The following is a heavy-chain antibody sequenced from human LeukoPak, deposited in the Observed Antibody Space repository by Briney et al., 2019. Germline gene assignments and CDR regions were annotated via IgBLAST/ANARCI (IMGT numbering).Heavy chain of an antibody. Sequence: ASVKVSCKASGYIFSSFFSSYGISWVRQAPGQGLEWMGWISANDGNTDYPQKLQGRVTMTTDTSTSTAYMELRSLRSDDTAVYYCARESHVTREDYWGQGTLVTVSS. CDR3: ARESHVTREDY. J-gene: IGHJ4*02. V-gene: IGHV1-18*01. D-gene: IGHD3-10*01. CDR2: ISANDGNT. CDR1: GYIFSSFFSSYG.